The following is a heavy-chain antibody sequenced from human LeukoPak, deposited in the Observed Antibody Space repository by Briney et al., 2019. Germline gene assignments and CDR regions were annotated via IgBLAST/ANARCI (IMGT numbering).Heavy chain of an antibody. Sequence: SETLSLTCTVSGGSISSGGYYWSWIRQPPGKGLEWIGYVYYSGSTYYNPSLKSRVTISMDTSKSHFSLKLSSVTAADTAVYFRARAPHYGSGSDPWGQGTLVTVSS. CDR3: ARAPHYGSGSDP. D-gene: IGHD3-10*01. CDR2: VYYSGST. V-gene: IGHV4-30-4*08. J-gene: IGHJ5*02. CDR1: GGSISSGGYY.